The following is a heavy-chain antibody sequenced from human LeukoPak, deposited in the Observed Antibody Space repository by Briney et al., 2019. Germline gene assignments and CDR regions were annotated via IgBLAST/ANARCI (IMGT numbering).Heavy chain of an antibody. Sequence: GGSLGLSCAAPGFMFHDYAIHWVRQAPGKGLEWVSLISGDGGSTFYADSVKGRFTISRDNSKNSLYLQMNSLRSDDTALYYCARESESSGWYDYWGQGTLVTISS. D-gene: IGHD6-19*01. CDR1: GFMFHDYA. J-gene: IGHJ4*02. V-gene: IGHV3-43*02. CDR2: ISGDGGST. CDR3: ARESESSGWYDY.